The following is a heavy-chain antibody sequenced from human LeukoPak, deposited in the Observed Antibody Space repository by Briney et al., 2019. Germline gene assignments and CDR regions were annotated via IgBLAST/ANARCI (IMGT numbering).Heavy chain of an antibody. CDR1: GFTFSSYG. CDR3: AKGPLRLVGATPGGPGWFDP. D-gene: IGHD1-26*01. Sequence: QTGGSLRLSCAASGFTFSSYGMHWVRQAPGKGLEWVAVISYDGSNKYYADSVKGRFTISRDNSKNTLYLQMNSLRAEDTAVYYCAKGPLRLVGATPGGPGWFDPWGQGTLVTVSS. CDR2: ISYDGSNK. V-gene: IGHV3-30*18. J-gene: IGHJ5*02.